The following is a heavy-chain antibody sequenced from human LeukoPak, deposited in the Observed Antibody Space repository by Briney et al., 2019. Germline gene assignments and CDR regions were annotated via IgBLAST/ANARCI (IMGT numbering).Heavy chain of an antibody. CDR1: GYTFTSYD. V-gene: IGHV1-8*01. J-gene: IGHJ6*03. CDR2: MNPNSGNT. CDR3: ARALYFKGGRYYYYMDV. D-gene: IGHD3-16*01. Sequence: ASVKVSCKASGYTFTSYDINWVRQATGQGLEWMGWMNPNSGNTGYAQRFQGRVTMTRNTSISTAYMELSSLRSEDTAVYYCARALYFKGGRYYYYMDVWGKGTTVTVSS.